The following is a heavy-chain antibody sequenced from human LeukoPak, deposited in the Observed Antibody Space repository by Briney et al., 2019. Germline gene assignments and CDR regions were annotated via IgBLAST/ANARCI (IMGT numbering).Heavy chain of an antibody. CDR3: AKGSTPEGELRHDN. CDR2: IEDRGNT. Sequence: PSETLSLTCAVSGGSISSNWWSWVRQPPGKGLEWIGEIEDRGNTNYNPSLKSRVTISVDKSKNQFSLKLSSLTAADTAVYYCAKGSTPEGELRHDNWGQGTLVAVSS. CDR1: GGSISSNW. J-gene: IGHJ4*02. V-gene: IGHV4-4*02. D-gene: IGHD1-7*01.